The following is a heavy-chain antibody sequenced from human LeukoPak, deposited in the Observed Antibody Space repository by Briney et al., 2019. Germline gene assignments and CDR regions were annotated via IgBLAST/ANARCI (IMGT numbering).Heavy chain of an antibody. D-gene: IGHD6-13*01. J-gene: IGHJ3*02. Sequence: SSETLSLTCAVSGGSISSSNWWSWVRQPPGKGLGWIGEIYHSGSTNYNPSLKSRVTISVDKSKNQFSLKLSSVTAADTAVYYCARAPAAAGTSDAFDIWGQGTMVTVSS. V-gene: IGHV4-4*02. CDR1: GGSISSSNW. CDR3: ARAPAAAGTSDAFDI. CDR2: IYHSGST.